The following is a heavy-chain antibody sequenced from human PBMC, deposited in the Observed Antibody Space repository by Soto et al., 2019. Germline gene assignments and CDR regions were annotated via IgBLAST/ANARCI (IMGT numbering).Heavy chain of an antibody. CDR2: ISGSGGST. J-gene: IGHJ4*02. CDR1: GFTFSSYA. V-gene: IGHV3-23*01. D-gene: IGHD3-16*01. CDR3: AKDWGGGGDYDDY. Sequence: EVQLLESGGGLVQPGGSLRLSCAASGFTFSSYAMSWVRQAPGKGLEWVSVISGSGGSTYYADSVKGRFTISRDNSKTTLYLQMTSLRAEDTAVYYCAKDWGGGGDYDDYWGQGTLVTVSS.